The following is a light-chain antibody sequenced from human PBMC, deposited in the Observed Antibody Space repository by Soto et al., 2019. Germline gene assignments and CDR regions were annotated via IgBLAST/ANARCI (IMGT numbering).Light chain of an antibody. CDR3: QQSYRTPLS. CDR1: ESISGY. Sequence: DIQMTQSPSSLSAFVGDRVTITCRASESISGYLKWYQHKPGKAPKLLIQGASTLRSGVPSRFSGSCSGTDFTLTISSLPPEDFATYYCQQSYRTPLSFGGGTKVEI. J-gene: IGKJ4*01. CDR2: GAS. V-gene: IGKV1-39*01.